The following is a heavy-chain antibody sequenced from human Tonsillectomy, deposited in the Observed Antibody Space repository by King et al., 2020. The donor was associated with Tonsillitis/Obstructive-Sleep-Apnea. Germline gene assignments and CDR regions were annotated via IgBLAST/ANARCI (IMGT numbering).Heavy chain of an antibody. CDR2: INPSGGST. Sequence: VQLVQSGAEVKKPGASVKVSCKAPGYTFTRYYMHWVRQAPGQGLEWMGIINPSGGSTSYAQKFQGRVTVTRDTSTSTVYMELSSLRSEDTAVYYCAGSYTALSMDAFDIWGQGTMVTVSS. V-gene: IGHV1-46*01. D-gene: IGHD5-18*01. CDR1: GYTFTRYY. CDR3: AGSYTALSMDAFDI. J-gene: IGHJ3*02.